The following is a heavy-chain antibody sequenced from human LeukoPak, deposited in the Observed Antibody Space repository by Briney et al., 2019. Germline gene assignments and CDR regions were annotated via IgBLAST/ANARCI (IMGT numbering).Heavy chain of an antibody. CDR2: IRYDGSNK. V-gene: IGHV3-30*02. CDR3: AKRGGSGSYYNHYYYYYYMDV. CDR1: GFTFSSYA. D-gene: IGHD3-10*01. J-gene: IGHJ6*03. Sequence: GGSLRLSCAASGFTFSSYAMNWVRQAPGKGLEWVAFIRYDGSNKYYADSVKGRFTISRDNSKNTLYLQMNSLRAEDTAVYYCAKRGGSGSYYNHYYYYYYMDVWGKGTTVTISS.